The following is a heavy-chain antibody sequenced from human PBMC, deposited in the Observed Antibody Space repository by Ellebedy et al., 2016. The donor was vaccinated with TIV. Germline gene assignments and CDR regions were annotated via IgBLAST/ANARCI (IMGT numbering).Heavy chain of an antibody. CDR3: ARDRGWDTFDF. V-gene: IGHV3-7*01. CDR1: GFSLNDYW. D-gene: IGHD6-19*01. Sequence: GESLKISCAASGFSLNDYWMSWVRQAPGKGLEWVANTNGDGTDKFYVDSVKGRFSISRDNAKNSLYLQMNGLRAEDTALYYCARDRGWDTFDFWGQGTLVTVSS. J-gene: IGHJ4*02. CDR2: TNGDGTDK.